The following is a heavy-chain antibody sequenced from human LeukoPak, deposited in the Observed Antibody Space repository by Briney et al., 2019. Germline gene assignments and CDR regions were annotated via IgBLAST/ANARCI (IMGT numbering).Heavy chain of an antibody. Sequence: PGRSLRLSCAASGFSFSSHDMHWLRQAPGKGLEWVALISYDGSNKNYGDSVRGRFTISRDNSKNTLSLQLNSLRAEDTAVYYCAKEGSKIGSGRNRYYYTGMDVWGKGTTVTVSS. D-gene: IGHD3-10*01. V-gene: IGHV3-30*18. CDR3: AKEGSKIGSGRNRYYYTGMDV. J-gene: IGHJ6*04. CDR2: ISYDGSNK. CDR1: GFSFSSHD.